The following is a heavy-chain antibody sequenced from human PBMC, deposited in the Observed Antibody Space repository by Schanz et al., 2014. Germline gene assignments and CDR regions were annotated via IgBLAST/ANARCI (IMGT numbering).Heavy chain of an antibody. J-gene: IGHJ4*02. CDR2: INPSGGST. D-gene: IGHD6-6*01. V-gene: IGHV1-46*01. CDR1: GYAFTTYG. Sequence: QVQLVQSGAEVKKPGASVRVSCKVSGYAFTTYGISWVRQAPGQGLEWMGMINPSGGSTTYAQKFQGRVTMTRDTSTSTVYMDLRSLRSDDTAVYYCARDQSPYTNSSDVRYFDYWGQGSLVTVSA. CDR3: ARDQSPYTNSSDVRYFDY.